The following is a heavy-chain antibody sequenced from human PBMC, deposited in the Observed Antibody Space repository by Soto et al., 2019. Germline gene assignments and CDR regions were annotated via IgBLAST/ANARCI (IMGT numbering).Heavy chain of an antibody. CDR1: GGSISSYY. Sequence: SETLSLTCTVSGGSISSYYWSWIRQPPGKGLEWIGYIYYSGSTNYNPSLKSRVTISVDTSKNQFSLKLSSVTAADTAVYCCARGNSGYEYAFDIWGQGTQVTVSS. J-gene: IGHJ4*02. D-gene: IGHD5-12*01. CDR3: ARGNSGYEYAFDI. V-gene: IGHV4-59*01. CDR2: IYYSGST.